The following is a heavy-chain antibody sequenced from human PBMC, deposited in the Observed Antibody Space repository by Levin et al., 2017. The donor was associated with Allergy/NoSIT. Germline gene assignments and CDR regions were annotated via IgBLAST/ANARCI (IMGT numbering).Heavy chain of an antibody. V-gene: IGHV3-7*01. CDR3: ARDTGWLQLQYGIFDN. J-gene: IGHJ4*02. D-gene: IGHD5-24*01. CDR2: IKEDGSEK. CDR1: GFSFSSYW. Sequence: QPGGSLRLSCATSGFSFSSYWMTWVRQAPGKGLEWVANIKEDGSEKYFVDSVKDRFTISRDNAKNSLYLQMNSLRADDTAVYYCARDTGWLQLQYGIFDNWGQGTLVTVSS.